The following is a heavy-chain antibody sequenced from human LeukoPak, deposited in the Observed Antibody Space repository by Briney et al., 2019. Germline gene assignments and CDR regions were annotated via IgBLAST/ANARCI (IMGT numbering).Heavy chain of an antibody. CDR1: GFTFRDYG. V-gene: IGHV3-33*01. CDR2: IWYDGATK. Sequence: GGSLRLSCASSGFTFRDYGMRWVRQAPGKGLEWVAVIWYDGATKYCADSVKGRFTISRDNSKNTLYLQMNSLRAEDTAVYYCARRDYSGYHPDDYWGQGTLVTVSS. CDR3: ARRDYSGYHPDDY. J-gene: IGHJ4*02. D-gene: IGHD5-12*01.